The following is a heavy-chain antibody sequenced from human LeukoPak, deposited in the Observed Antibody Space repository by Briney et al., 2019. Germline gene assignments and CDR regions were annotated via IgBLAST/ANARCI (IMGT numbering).Heavy chain of an antibody. Sequence: SETLSLTCTVSGGSISSYYWSWIRQPPGKGLEWIGYIYYSGSTDYNPSLKSRVTISVDTSKNQFSLKLSSVTAADTAVYCCARLSSFNWFDPWGQGTLVTVSS. D-gene: IGHD6-13*01. CDR2: IYYSGST. J-gene: IGHJ5*02. CDR1: GGSISSYY. V-gene: IGHV4-59*01. CDR3: ARLSSFNWFDP.